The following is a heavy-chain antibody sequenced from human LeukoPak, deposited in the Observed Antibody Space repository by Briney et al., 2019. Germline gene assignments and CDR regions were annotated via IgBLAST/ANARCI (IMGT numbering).Heavy chain of an antibody. CDR1: GFTFSDYY. CDR3: ARVWGYCSGGTCYSIPFDY. V-gene: IGHV3-11*04. D-gene: IGHD2-15*01. CDR2: ISISGSTI. J-gene: IGHJ4*02. Sequence: GRSLRLSCAASGFTFSDYYMSWIRQPPGKWLEWVSYISISGSTIYYAASVKGRFTISRDNAKNSLYLQMNSLRAEDTAVYYCARVWGYCSGGTCYSIPFDYWGQGTLVTVSS.